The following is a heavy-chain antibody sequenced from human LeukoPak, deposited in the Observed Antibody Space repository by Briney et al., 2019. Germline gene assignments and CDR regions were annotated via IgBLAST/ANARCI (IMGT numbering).Heavy chain of an antibody. CDR3: ARHPRRYSSSWYY. V-gene: IGHV4-34*01. D-gene: IGHD6-13*01. CDR2: INHSGST. Sequence: SETLSLTCAVYGGSFSGYYWSWIRQPPGKGLEWIGEINHSGSTNYNPSLKSRVTISVDTSKNQFSLKLSSVTAADTAVYYCARHPRRYSSSWYYWGQGTLVTVSS. CDR1: GGSFSGYY. J-gene: IGHJ4*02.